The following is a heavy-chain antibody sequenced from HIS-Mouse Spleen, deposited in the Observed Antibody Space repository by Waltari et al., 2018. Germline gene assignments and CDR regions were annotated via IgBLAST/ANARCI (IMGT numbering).Heavy chain of an antibody. J-gene: IGHJ4*02. D-gene: IGHD3-22*01. Sequence: GGLVQPGRSLRLSCAASGFTFDDYAMHWVRQAPGKGLEWVSGISWNSGSIGYADSVKGRFTISRDNAKNSLYLQMNSLRAEDTALYYCAKGPARRYYDSSGYYYYFDYWGQGTLVTVSS. CDR2: ISWNSGSI. CDR3: AKGPARRYYDSSGYYYYFDY. V-gene: IGHV3-9*01. CDR1: GFTFDDYA.